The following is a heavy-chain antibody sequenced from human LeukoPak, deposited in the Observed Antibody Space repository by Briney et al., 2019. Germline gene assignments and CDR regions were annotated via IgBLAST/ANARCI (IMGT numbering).Heavy chain of an antibody. CDR1: GFTFSSYA. CDR2: ISGSGGST. V-gene: IGHV3-23*01. Sequence: GGSLRLSCAASGFTFSSYAMSWVRQAPGKGLEWVSAISGSGGSTYYADSVKGRFTISRDNSKNTLYLQMNSLRAEDTAVYYCAKDSASSYYYYYMDVWGKGTTVTVSS. J-gene: IGHJ6*03. CDR3: AKDSASSYYYYYMDV.